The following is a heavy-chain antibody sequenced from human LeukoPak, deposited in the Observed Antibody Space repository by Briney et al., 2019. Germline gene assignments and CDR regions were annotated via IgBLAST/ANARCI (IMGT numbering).Heavy chain of an antibody. CDR2: ISGSGGST. V-gene: IGHV3-23*01. D-gene: IGHD6-19*01. CDR3: AKVTIGPSSGWPDSDY. Sequence: GGSLRLSCAASGFTFSSYAMSWVRQAPGKGLEWVSAISGSGGSTYYADSVKGRFTISRDNSKNTLYLQMNSLRAEDTAVYYCAKVTIGPSSGWPDSDYWGQGTLVTVSS. CDR1: GFTFSSYA. J-gene: IGHJ4*02.